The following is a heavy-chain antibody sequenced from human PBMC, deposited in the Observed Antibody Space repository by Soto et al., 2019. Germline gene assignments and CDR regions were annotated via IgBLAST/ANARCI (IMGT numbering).Heavy chain of an antibody. CDR2: IYPGDSDT. CDR1: GYSFTSYW. Sequence: GESLKIYCKGSGYSFTSYWIGWVRQMPGKGLEWMGIIYPGDSDTRYSPSFQGQVTISADKSISTAYLQWSSLKASDTAMYYCARLADYCSGGSCYHGMDVWGQGTTVTVSS. V-gene: IGHV5-51*01. D-gene: IGHD2-15*01. CDR3: ARLADYCSGGSCYHGMDV. J-gene: IGHJ6*02.